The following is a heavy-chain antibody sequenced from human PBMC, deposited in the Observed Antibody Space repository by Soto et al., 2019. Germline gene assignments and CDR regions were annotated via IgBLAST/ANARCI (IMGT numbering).Heavy chain of an antibody. J-gene: IGHJ5*02. CDR3: ARRPTVTTKGFDP. CDR2: IYHSGST. CDR1: GGSISSNNW. V-gene: IGHV4-4*02. D-gene: IGHD4-17*01. Sequence: QVQLQESGPGLVKPSGTLSLTCAVSGGSISSNNWWNWVRRPPGKGLEWIGEIYHSGSTSYNLSLKSRVTISVDKSKNHFSLKPSSVTAADTAVYYCARRPTVTTKGFDPWGQGTLVTVSS.